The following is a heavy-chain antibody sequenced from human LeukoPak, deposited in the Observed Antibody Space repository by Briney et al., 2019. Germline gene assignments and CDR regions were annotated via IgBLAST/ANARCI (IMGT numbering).Heavy chain of an antibody. V-gene: IGHV3-23*01. CDR3: AKDYYYGSGSYYNLNMDV. CDR1: GFTFSSYA. D-gene: IGHD3-10*01. Sequence: GGSLRLSCAASGFTFSSYAMSWVRQAPGKGLEWVSAISGSGGSTYYADSVKGRFTISRDNSKNTLYLQMNSLRAEDTAVYYCAKDYYYGSGSYYNLNMDVWGQGTTVTVSS. J-gene: IGHJ6*02. CDR2: ISGSGGST.